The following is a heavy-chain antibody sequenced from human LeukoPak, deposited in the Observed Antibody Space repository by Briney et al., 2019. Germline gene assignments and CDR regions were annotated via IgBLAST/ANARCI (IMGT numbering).Heavy chain of an antibody. CDR1: GGSISSYY. CDR3: ARRSQLLDLDY. Sequence: PSETLSLTCTVSGGSISSYYWSWIRQPPGKGLEWIGYIYYSGSTNYNPSLKSRVTISVDTSKNQFSLRLSSVTAADTAVYYCARRSQLLDLDYWGQGTLVTVSS. J-gene: IGHJ4*02. V-gene: IGHV4-59*08. CDR2: IYYSGST. D-gene: IGHD2-2*01.